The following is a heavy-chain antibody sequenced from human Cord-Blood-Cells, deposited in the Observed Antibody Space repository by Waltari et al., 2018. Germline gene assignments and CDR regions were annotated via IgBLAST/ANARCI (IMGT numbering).Heavy chain of an antibody. J-gene: IGHJ6*02. CDR2: INHSGSP. CDR3: ARSSYELGHNYYYYGMDV. D-gene: IGHD1-26*01. Sequence: QVQLQQWGAGLLKPSEPLSLTCAVYGGSFSGYYWSWLRQPPGKGLEWIGEINHSGSPNYNPSLKSRVTISVDTSKNQFSLKLSSVTAADTAVYYCARSSYELGHNYYYYGMDVWGQGTTVTVSS. CDR1: GGSFSGYY. V-gene: IGHV4-34*01.